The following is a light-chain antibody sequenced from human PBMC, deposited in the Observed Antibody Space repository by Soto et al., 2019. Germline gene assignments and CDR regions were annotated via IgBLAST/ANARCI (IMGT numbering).Light chain of an antibody. CDR1: SSDVGAYNY. CDR2: EVS. CDR3: SSYTGGNTLYV. V-gene: IGLV2-14*01. J-gene: IGLJ1*01. Sequence: QSALTQPASVSGSPGQSITISCTGTSSDVGAYNYVSWYQQHPGKAPKLMIYEVSNRPSGVSDRFSGSTSGITASLTISGLQAEDEADYYCSSYTGGNTLYVFGTGTKVTVL.